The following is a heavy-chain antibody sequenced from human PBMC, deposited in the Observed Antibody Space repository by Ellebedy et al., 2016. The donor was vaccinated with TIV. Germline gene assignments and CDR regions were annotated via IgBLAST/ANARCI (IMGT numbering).Heavy chain of an antibody. CDR3: ARVNGYSSGWFLYNWFDP. J-gene: IGHJ5*02. V-gene: IGHV1-8*01. CDR1: GYTFTSYD. D-gene: IGHD6-19*01. CDR2: MNPNSGNT. Sequence: ASVKVSCXASGYTFTSYDINWVRQATGQGLEWMGWMNPNSGNTGYAQKFQGRVTMTRNTSISTAYMELSSLRSEDTAVYYCARVNGYSSGWFLYNWFDPWGQGTLVTVSS.